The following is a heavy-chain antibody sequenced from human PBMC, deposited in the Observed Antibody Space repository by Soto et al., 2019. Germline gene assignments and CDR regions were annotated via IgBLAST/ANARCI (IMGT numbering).Heavy chain of an antibody. CDR1: GGSFSGYY. D-gene: IGHD6-13*01. CDR2: INHSGST. J-gene: IGHJ4*02. Sequence: QVQLQQRGAGLLKPSETLSLTCAVYGGSFSGYYWSWIRQPPGKGLEWSGEINHSGSTNYNPALKSRVTISVDTSKNRCDLKLRSVTAADTAVYYCARDLNIAAAGSVWGQVTLVT. CDR3: ARDLNIAAAGSV. V-gene: IGHV4-34*01.